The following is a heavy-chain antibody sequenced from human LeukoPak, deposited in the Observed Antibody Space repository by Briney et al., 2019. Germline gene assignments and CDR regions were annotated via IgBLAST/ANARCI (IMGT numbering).Heavy chain of an antibody. D-gene: IGHD2-2*03. CDR2: INSDGSST. CDR1: GFTFSSHW. Sequence: PGGSLRLSCAASGFTFSSHWMHWVRQAPGKGLVWVSRINSDGSSTKYADSVKGRFTISRDNAKNTLYVQMNNLRAEDTAVYYCARVDPKAPGDYSWGRGTLVTVSS. V-gene: IGHV3-74*03. CDR3: ARVDPKAPGDYS. J-gene: IGHJ4*02.